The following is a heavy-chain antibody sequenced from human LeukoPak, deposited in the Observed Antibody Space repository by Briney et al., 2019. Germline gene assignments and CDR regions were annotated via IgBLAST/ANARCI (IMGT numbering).Heavy chain of an antibody. J-gene: IGHJ4*02. CDR2: ISYDGSNK. CDR3: AKSPTAFVRTVFDY. Sequence: GGSLRLSCAASGFTFSSYGMHWVRQAPGKGLEWVAVISYDGSNKYYADSVKGRFTISRDNSKNTLYLQMNSLRAEDTAVYYCAKSPTAFVRTVFDYWGQGTLVTVSS. CDR1: GFTFSSYG. D-gene: IGHD6-6*01. V-gene: IGHV3-30*18.